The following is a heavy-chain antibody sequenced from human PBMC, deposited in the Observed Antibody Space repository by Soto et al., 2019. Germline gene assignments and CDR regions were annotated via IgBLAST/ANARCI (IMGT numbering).Heavy chain of an antibody. CDR1: GFSLSTSGVG. D-gene: IGHD6-13*01. V-gene: IGHV2-5*01. Sequence: SGPSVNPTQTLTLTCTFSGFSLSTSGVGVGWIRQPPGKALEWLALIYWNDDKRYSPSLKSRLTITKDTSKNQVVLTMTNMDPVDTATYYCAHSSSWYGDYYFDYWGQGTLVTVSS. CDR3: AHSSSWYGDYYFDY. CDR2: IYWNDDK. J-gene: IGHJ4*02.